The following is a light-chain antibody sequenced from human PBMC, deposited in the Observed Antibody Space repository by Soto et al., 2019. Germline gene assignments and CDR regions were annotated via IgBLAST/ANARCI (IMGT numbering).Light chain of an antibody. CDR1: QSVSSN. J-gene: IGKJ1*01. V-gene: IGKV3-15*01. CDR3: QQYNNWPRT. Sequence: EIVMTQSPATLSVSPGERATLSCRASQSVSSNLAWYQQKPGQAPRLLIYGASTRAPGIPARFSGSGSGTEFTLTISSLQSEDFAVYYCQQYNNWPRTFGQGTRWIS. CDR2: GAS.